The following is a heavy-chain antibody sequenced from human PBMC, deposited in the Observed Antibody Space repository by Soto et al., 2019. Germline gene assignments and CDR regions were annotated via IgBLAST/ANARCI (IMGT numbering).Heavy chain of an antibody. CDR3: ARGSYYYDSSGYYHY. CDR2: IYYSGST. J-gene: IGHJ4*02. V-gene: IGHV4-30-4*01. D-gene: IGHD3-22*01. Sequence: QVQLQESGPGLVKPSQTLSLTCTVSGGSISSGDYYWSWIRQPPGKGLEWIGYIYYSGSTYYNPSLKRRGTISVATSKNQFSLKLSSVTAADTAVYYCARGSYYYDSSGYYHYWGQGNLVTVSS. CDR1: GGSISSGDYY.